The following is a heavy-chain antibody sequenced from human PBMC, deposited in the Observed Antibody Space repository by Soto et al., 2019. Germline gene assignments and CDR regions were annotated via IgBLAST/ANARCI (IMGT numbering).Heavy chain of an antibody. CDR2: IYSGGST. J-gene: IGHJ6*02. CDR1: GFTVSSNY. D-gene: IGHD3-3*01. Sequence: GGSLRLSCAASGFTVSSNYMSWVRQAPGKGLEWVSVIYSGGSTYYADSVKGRFTISRDNSKNTLYLQMNSLRAEDTAVYYCARVGEERHYDFWSGYYDYYYGMDVWGQGTTVTVSS. CDR3: ARVGEERHYDFWSGYYDYYYGMDV. V-gene: IGHV3-53*01.